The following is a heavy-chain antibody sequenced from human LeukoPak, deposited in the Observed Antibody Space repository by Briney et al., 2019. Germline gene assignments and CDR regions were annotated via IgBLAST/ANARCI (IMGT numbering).Heavy chain of an antibody. J-gene: IGHJ4*02. Sequence: SETLSLTCTVSGGSISRSSYYWGWIRQPPGKGLEWIATIYYSGSTYYNPSLKSRVTISADTSKNQFSLKLSSVTAADTAVYYWSGLTSGHFDYWGQGTLVTVPS. CDR1: GGSISRSSYY. V-gene: IGHV4-39*01. CDR3: SGLTSGHFDY. D-gene: IGHD3-10*01. CDR2: IYYSGST.